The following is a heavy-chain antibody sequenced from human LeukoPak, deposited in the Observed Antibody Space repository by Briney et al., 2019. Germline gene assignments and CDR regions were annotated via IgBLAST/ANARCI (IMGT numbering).Heavy chain of an antibody. CDR2: SGGST. V-gene: IGHV3-23*01. Sequence: SGGSTYYADSVKGRFTISRDNSKNTLYLQMNSLRAEDTAVYYCAKDLFYCSSTSCDDAFDIWGQGTMVTVSS. CDR3: AKDLFYCSSTSCDDAFDI. J-gene: IGHJ3*02. D-gene: IGHD2-2*01.